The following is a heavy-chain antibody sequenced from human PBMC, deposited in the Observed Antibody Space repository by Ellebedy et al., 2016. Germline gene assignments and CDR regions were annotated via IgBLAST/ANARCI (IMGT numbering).Heavy chain of an antibody. V-gene: IGHV1-18*01. CDR2: ISAYNGNT. CDR3: AREGGYNWNYWGPRPFDP. Sequence: ASVKVSCKASGYTFTSYGISWVRQAPGQELEWMGWISAYNGNTNYAQKLQGRVTMTTDTSTSTAYMELRSLRSDDTAVYYCAREGGYNWNYWGPRPFDPWGQGTLVTVSS. CDR1: GYTFTSYG. D-gene: IGHD1-7*01. J-gene: IGHJ5*02.